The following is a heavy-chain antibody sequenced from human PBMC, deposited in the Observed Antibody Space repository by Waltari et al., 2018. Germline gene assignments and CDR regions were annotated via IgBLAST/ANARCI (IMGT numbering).Heavy chain of an antibody. Sequence: QLQESGPGLVEPSATLSLTCTVSGASFTHTTHYWGWIRQPPGKSLEWIGKIHSSGATFYNSSLKSRVTMSVDKSKNQFSLNLNSVTAADTAVYYGAGGFGWGKDFWGQGILVTVAS. CDR2: IHSSGAT. J-gene: IGHJ4*02. D-gene: IGHD3-16*01. CDR1: GASFTHTTHY. V-gene: IGHV4-39*01. CDR3: AGGFGWGKDF.